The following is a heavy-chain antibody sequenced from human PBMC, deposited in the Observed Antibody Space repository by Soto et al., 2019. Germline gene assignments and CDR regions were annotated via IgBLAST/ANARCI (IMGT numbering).Heavy chain of an antibody. V-gene: IGHV3-23*01. CDR2: ISGSGGST. Sequence: GGSLRLSCAASGFTFSSYAMSWVRQAPGKGLEWVSAISGSGGSTYYADSVKGRFTISRDNSKNTLYLQMNSLRAEDTAVYYCARSLCGSWAEDYWGQGTLVTVSS. CDR3: ARSLCGSWAEDY. D-gene: IGHD6-13*01. CDR1: GFTFSSYA. J-gene: IGHJ4*02.